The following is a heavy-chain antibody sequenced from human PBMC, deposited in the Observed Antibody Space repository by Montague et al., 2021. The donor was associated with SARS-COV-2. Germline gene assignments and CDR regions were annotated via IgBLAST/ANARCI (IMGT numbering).Heavy chain of an antibody. J-gene: IGHJ6*02. CDR1: GGSVSSSSYY. CDR3: ARLGLGGYDILTGYYQSGMDV. V-gene: IGHV4-61*05. CDR2: IFYSGST. D-gene: IGHD3-9*01. Sequence: SETLSLTCTVSGGSVSSSSYYWGWIRQPPGKGLEWIGSIFYSGSTNYNPSLKSRVTISVDTSKKQFSLKLSSVTAADTAVYYCARLGLGGYDILTGYYQSGMDVWGQGTTVTVSS.